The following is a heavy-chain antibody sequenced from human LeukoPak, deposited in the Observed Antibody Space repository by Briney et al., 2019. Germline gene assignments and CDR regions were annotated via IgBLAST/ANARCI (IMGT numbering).Heavy chain of an antibody. CDR1: GYTFTSYD. CDR2: MNPNSGNT. Sequence: GASVKVSCKASGYTFTSYDINWVRQATGQGLGWMGWMNPNSGNTGYAQKFQGRVTMTRNTSISTAYMELSSLRSEDTAVYYCAKVDIVATMQAFDIWGQGTMVTVSS. J-gene: IGHJ3*02. D-gene: IGHD5-12*01. CDR3: AKVDIVATMQAFDI. V-gene: IGHV1-8*01.